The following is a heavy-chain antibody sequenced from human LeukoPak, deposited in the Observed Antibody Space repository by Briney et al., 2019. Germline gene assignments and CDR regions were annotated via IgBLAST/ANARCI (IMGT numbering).Heavy chain of an antibody. CDR1: SGSIRSSSYY. CDR2: INYSGST. V-gene: IGHV4-39*01. CDR3: ARHSAAGAFDY. D-gene: IGHD6-13*01. J-gene: IGHJ4*02. Sequence: PSETLSLTCTVSSGSIRSSSYYWGWIRQPPGKGLEWIGSINYSGSTYYNPSLKSRVAIAVDTSKNQFSLNLSSVTATDTAVYYCARHSAAGAFDYWGQGTLVTVSS.